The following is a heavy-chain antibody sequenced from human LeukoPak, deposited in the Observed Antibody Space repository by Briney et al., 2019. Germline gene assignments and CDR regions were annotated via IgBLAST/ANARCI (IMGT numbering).Heavy chain of an antibody. CDR1: GFTFTDYW. CDR3: ARGQTLTF. V-gene: IGHV3-7*01. J-gene: IGHJ4*02. Sequence: PGGSLRLSCTTSGFTFTDYWMTWVRQAPGEGLEWVANINQDGSKKFYVDSVKGRFTISRDNAKNALYLQMNSLRAEDTGVYFCARGQTLTFWGQGTLVTASS. CDR2: INQDGSKK.